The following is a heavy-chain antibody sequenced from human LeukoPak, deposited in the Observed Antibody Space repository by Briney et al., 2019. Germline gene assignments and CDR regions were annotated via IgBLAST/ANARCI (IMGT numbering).Heavy chain of an antibody. CDR1: GGSVSNGIYY. D-gene: IGHD6-19*01. CDR3: AKKTYSSGWRVPIES. V-gene: IGHV4-39*01. J-gene: IGHJ4*02. Sequence: PSETLSLTCTVSGGSVSNGIYYWGWIRQPPGKGLEWIRSIHNVGSTYYNPSLKSRVTVSVDTSKNQFSLNLSSVTAADTAVYYCAKKTYSSGWRVPIESWGRGTLATVSS. CDR2: IHNVGST.